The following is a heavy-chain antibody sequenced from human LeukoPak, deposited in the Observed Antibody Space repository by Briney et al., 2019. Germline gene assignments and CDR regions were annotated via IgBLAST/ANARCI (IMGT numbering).Heavy chain of an antibody. Sequence: ASVKVSCKASGGTFSSYAISWVRQAPGQGLEWMGRIIPILGIANYAQKFQGRVTITADKSTSTAYMELSSLRSEDTAVYYCASVPSPEAAREGSSSWGQGTLVTVSS. J-gene: IGHJ4*02. D-gene: IGHD6-13*01. CDR1: GGTFSSYA. CDR2: IIPILGIA. CDR3: ASVPSPEAAREGSSS. V-gene: IGHV1-69*04.